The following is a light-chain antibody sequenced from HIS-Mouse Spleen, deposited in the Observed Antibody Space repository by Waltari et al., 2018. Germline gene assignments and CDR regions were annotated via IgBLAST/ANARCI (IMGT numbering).Light chain of an antibody. CDR3: QQRSNWPPFT. Sequence: EIVLTQSPATLSLSPGERATLSCRASQSVSSYLAWYQQKPGQAPRLLIYEASNRATGIPARCSGSGSGTDFTLTISSLEPEDFAVYYCQQRSNWPPFTFGPGTKVDIK. J-gene: IGKJ3*01. CDR1: QSVSSY. V-gene: IGKV3-11*01. CDR2: EAS.